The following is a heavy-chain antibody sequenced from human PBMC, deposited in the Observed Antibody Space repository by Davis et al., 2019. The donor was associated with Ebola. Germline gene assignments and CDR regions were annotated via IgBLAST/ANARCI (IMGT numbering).Heavy chain of an antibody. CDR1: GGSISSSNW. Sequence: SETLSLICAVSGGSISSSNWWSWVRQPPGKGLEWIGEIYHSGSTNYNPSLKSRVTISVDKSKNQFSLKLSSVTAADTAVYYCARDGVVPAANYGMDVWGQGTTVTVSS. CDR2: IYHSGST. CDR3: ARDGVVPAANYGMDV. V-gene: IGHV4-4*02. D-gene: IGHD2-2*01. J-gene: IGHJ6*02.